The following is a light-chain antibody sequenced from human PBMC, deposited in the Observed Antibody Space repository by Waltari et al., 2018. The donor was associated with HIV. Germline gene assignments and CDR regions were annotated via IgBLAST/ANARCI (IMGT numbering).Light chain of an antibody. CDR1: SDEVGRYDY. V-gene: IGLV2-8*01. Sequence: QSALTQPPSASGSAGQSVTISCTGGSDEVGRYDYVSWYQQHPGTAPKVIIYDVNERPSGVPDRFSGFKSGNTASLTVSGLQAEDEADYYCSSYAGGSNFVFGTGTKVTVV. CDR2: DVN. J-gene: IGLJ1*01. CDR3: SSYAGGSNFV.